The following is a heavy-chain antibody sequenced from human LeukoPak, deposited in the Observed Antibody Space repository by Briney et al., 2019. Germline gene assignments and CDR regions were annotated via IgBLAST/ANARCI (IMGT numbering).Heavy chain of an antibody. CDR2: ISGSGGST. Sequence: GGSLRLSCAASGFTFSSYAMSWVRQAPGEGLEWVSAISGSGGSTYYADSVKGRFTISRDNSKNTLYLQMNSLRAEDTAVYYCATYCSSTSCYGRDYWGQGTLVTVSS. D-gene: IGHD2-2*01. V-gene: IGHV3-23*01. CDR1: GFTFSSYA. J-gene: IGHJ4*02. CDR3: ATYCSSTSCYGRDY.